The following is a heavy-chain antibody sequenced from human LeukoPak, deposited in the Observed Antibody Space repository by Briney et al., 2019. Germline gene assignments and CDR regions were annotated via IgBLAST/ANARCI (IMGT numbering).Heavy chain of an antibody. CDR3: ARCPSPGWFDP. Sequence: PSETLSLTCTVSGGSFSSDDYYWSWIRQPPGKGLEWIGFIYYSGSTYYKPSLKSRVTISMDTSKNQFSLRLSSVTAADTAVYYCARCPSPGWFDPWGQGTLVTVSS. CDR2: IYYSGST. J-gene: IGHJ5*02. V-gene: IGHV4-30-4*08. CDR1: GGSFSSDDYY.